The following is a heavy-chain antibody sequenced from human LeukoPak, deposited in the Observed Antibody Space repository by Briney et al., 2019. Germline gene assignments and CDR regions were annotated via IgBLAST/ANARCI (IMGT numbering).Heavy chain of an antibody. CDR2: INHSGST. D-gene: IGHD3-9*01. V-gene: IGHV4-34*01. J-gene: IGHJ4*02. Sequence: SETLSLTCAVYGGSFSGYYWSWIRQPPGKGLGWIGEINHSGSTNYNPSLKSRVTISVDTSKNQFSLKLSSVTAADTAVYYCASRTKLRYFDWLLPTGDYWGQGTLVTVSS. CDR1: GGSFSGYY. CDR3: ASRTKLRYFDWLLPTGDY.